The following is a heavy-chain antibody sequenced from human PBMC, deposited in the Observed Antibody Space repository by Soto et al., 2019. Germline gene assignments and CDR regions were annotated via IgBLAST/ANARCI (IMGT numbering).Heavy chain of an antibody. CDR1: GFTFSSYS. V-gene: IGHV3-21*01. CDR2: ISSSSSYI. CDR3: ARLMSYDSSGYYCY. J-gene: IGHJ4*02. Sequence: EVQLVESGGGLVKPGGSLRLSGAASGFTFSSYSMNWVRQAPGKGLEWVSSISSSSSYIYYADSVKGRFTISRDNAKNSLYLQMNSLRAEDTAVYYCARLMSYDSSGYYCYWGQGTLVTVSS. D-gene: IGHD3-22*01.